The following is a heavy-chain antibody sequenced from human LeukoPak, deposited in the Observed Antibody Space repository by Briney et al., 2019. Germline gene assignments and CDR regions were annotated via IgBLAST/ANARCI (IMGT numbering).Heavy chain of an antibody. CDR3: ARDLKGDFWSGYGPTYY. V-gene: IGHV3-48*01. Sequence: GGSLRLSCAASGFTFSSYSMNWVRQAPGKGLEWVSYISSSSSTIHYADSVKGRFTISRDNAKNSLYLQMNSLRAEDTAVYYCARDLKGDFWSGYGPTYYWGQGTLVTVSS. CDR2: ISSSSSTI. D-gene: IGHD3-3*01. CDR1: GFTFSSYS. J-gene: IGHJ4*02.